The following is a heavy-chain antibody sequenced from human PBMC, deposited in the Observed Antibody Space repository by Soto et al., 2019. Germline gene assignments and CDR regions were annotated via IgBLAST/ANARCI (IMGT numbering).Heavy chain of an antibody. CDR3: ARGEGGYFDY. CDR1: GGSFSGYY. Sequence: QVQLQQWGAGLLKPSETLSLTCAVYGGSFSGYYWSWIRQPPGKGLEWNGEINHSGSTNYNPSLKSRVTKSVDTSKNQFSLKLSSVTAADTAVYYCARGEGGYFDYWGQGTLVTVSS. J-gene: IGHJ4*02. CDR2: INHSGST. D-gene: IGHD3-16*01. V-gene: IGHV4-34*01.